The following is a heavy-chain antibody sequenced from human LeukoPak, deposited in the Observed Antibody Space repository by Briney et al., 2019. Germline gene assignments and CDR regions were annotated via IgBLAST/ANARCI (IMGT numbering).Heavy chain of an antibody. CDR1: GFTFSSYG. CDR2: IRYDGSNT. D-gene: IGHD2-2*01. Sequence: PGGSLRLSCAASGFTFSSYGMHWVRQAPGKGLEWVAFIRYDGSNTYYADSVKGRFTISRDNSKNTLYLQMNSLRAEDTAVYYCTTGSREYQLPPPVVDYFDYWGQGTLVTVSS. V-gene: IGHV3-30*02. CDR3: TTGSREYQLPPPVVDYFDY. J-gene: IGHJ4*02.